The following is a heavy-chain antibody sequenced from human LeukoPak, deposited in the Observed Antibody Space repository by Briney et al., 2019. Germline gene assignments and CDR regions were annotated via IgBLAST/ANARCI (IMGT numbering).Heavy chain of an antibody. J-gene: IGHJ1*01. CDR1: GGSISSGDYY. Sequence: SQTLSLTCTVSGGSISSGDYYWSWIRQPPGKGLEWIGYIYYSGSTYYNPSLKSRVTISVDTSKNQFSLKLSSVTAADTAVYYCASYDSSGYYLSAEYFQHWGQGTLVTVSS. D-gene: IGHD3-22*01. CDR2: IYYSGST. V-gene: IGHV4-30-4*01. CDR3: ASYDSSGYYLSAEYFQH.